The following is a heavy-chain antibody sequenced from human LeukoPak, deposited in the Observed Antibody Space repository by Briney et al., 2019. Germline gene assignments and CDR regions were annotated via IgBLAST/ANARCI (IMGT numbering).Heavy chain of an antibody. Sequence: ASVKVSCKASGGTFSSYAISWVRQAPGQGLEWMGGIIPIFGTANYAQKFQGRVTITADESTSTAYMELSSLRSEDTAVYYCARERTPDFWSGGLDYWDQGTLVTVSS. CDR3: ARERTPDFWSGGLDY. D-gene: IGHD3-3*01. V-gene: IGHV1-69*13. CDR1: GGTFSSYA. CDR2: IIPIFGTA. J-gene: IGHJ4*02.